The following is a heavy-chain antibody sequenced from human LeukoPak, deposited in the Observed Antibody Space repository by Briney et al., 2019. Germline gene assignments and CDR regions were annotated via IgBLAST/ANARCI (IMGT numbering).Heavy chain of an antibody. CDR3: ARGGRIFGVVIKYNWFDP. CDR1: GGSFSGYY. D-gene: IGHD3-3*01. V-gene: IGHV4-34*01. CDR2: INHSGST. J-gene: IGHJ5*02. Sequence: SETLSLTYAVYGGSFSGYYWSWIRQPPGKGLEWIGEINHSGSTNYNPSLKSRVTISVDTSKNQFSLKLSSVTAADTAVYYCARGGRIFGVVIKYNWFDPWGRGTLVTVSS.